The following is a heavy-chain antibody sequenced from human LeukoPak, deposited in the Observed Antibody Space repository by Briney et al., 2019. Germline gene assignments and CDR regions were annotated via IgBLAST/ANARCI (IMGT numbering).Heavy chain of an antibody. CDR1: GFTFSSYA. CDR2: ISGSGGST. V-gene: IGHV3-23*01. J-gene: IGHJ5*02. D-gene: IGHD2-21*02. CDR3: ASFVVVVTAIQA. Sequence: GGSLRLSCAASGFTFSSYAMSWVRQAPGKGLEWVSAISGSGGSTYYADSVKGRFTISRDNSKNTLYLQMNSLRAEDTAVYYCASFVVVVTAIQAWGQGTLVTVSS.